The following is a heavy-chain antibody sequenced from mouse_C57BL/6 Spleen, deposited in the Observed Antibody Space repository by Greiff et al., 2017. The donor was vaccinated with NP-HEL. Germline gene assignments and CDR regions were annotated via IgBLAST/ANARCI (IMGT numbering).Heavy chain of an antibody. D-gene: IGHD1-1*01. CDR3: ARYGDHYAMDY. CDR1: GYTFTSYW. J-gene: IGHJ4*01. Sequence: QVQLKQSGAELVKPGASVKMSCKASGYTFTSYWITWVKQRPGQGLEWIGDIYPGSGSTNYNEKFKSKATLTVDTSSSTAYMQLSSLTSEDSAVYYCARYGDHYAMDYWGQGTSVTVSS. V-gene: IGHV1-55*01. CDR2: IYPGSGST.